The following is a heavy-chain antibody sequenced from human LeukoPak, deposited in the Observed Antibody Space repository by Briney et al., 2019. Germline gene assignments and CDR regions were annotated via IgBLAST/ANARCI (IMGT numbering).Heavy chain of an antibody. V-gene: IGHV3-30-3*01. J-gene: IGHJ2*01. CDR2: ISYDGSNK. CDR1: GFTFSSYA. D-gene: IGHD2-2*02. CDR3: ARSPYCSSTSCYTGMDWYFDL. Sequence: GRSLRLSCVASGFTFSSYAMHWVRQAPGKGLEWVAVISYDGSNKYYADSVKGRLTISRDNSRNTLYLQMNSLRAEDTAVYYCARSPYCSSTSCYTGMDWYFDLWGRGTLVTVSS.